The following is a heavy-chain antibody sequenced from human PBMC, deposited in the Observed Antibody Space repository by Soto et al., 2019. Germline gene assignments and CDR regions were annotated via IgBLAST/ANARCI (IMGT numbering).Heavy chain of an antibody. CDR1: GFSLTTSGVG. CDR2: IYWDDDK. CDR3: AHRTTTVTWWFDP. V-gene: IGHV2-5*02. D-gene: IGHD4-17*01. Sequence: ITLKESGPTLVKPTQTLTLTCTFSGFSLTTSGVGVGWIRQPPGKALAWLALIYWDDDKSYSPSLKSRLTITKDTSKNPVVLTMTNMDSADPARDVCAHRTTTVTWWFDPWGQVTLVTVSS. J-gene: IGHJ5*02.